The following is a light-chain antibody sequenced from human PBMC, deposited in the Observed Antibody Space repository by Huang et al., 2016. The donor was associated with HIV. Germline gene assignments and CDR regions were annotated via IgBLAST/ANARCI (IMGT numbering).Light chain of an antibody. V-gene: IGKV1-5*03. J-gene: IGKJ1*01. CDR2: KAS. Sequence: DIQMTQSHASVSAYVGDRVTITCRASQSISTWLAWYQQKPGKPPKLLISKASDLETGVPLRFSGNGSGAEFTLTISSLDPDDSAVYYCQRQWTFGQGTKVEIK. CDR3: QRQWT. CDR1: QSISTW.